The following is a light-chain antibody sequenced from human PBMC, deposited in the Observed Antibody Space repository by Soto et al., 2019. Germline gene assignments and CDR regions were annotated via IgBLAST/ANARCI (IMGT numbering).Light chain of an antibody. CDR2: GVS. CDR3: QQRSNWPRT. V-gene: IGKV3D-20*02. Sequence: ELVLTQSPGTLSLSPGESATLSCRASQPVSSNFLAWYQQKPGQAPRLLIYGVSSRASGIPDRFFGSGSGTDFTLTINRLEPEDFAVYYCQQRSNWPRTFGQGTKVEVK. J-gene: IGKJ1*01. CDR1: QPVSSNF.